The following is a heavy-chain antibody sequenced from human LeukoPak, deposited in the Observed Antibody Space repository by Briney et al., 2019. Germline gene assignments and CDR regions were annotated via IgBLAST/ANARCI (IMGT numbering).Heavy chain of an antibody. CDR2: ISWNSGSI. Sequence: PGGSLRLSCAASGFTFDHYAMHWVRQAPGKGLEWVSGISWNSGSIGYADSVKGRFTISRDNAKNSLYLQMNSLRAEDTALYYCADGSGCYGYIGYWGQGTLVTVSS. J-gene: IGHJ4*02. CDR3: ADGSGCYGYIGY. V-gene: IGHV3-9*01. CDR1: GFTFDHYA. D-gene: IGHD6-19*01.